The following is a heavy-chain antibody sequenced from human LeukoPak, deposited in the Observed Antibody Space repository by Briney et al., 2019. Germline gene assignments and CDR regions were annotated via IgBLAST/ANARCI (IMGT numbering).Heavy chain of an antibody. J-gene: IGHJ4*02. D-gene: IGHD3-22*01. V-gene: IGHV3-30*02. CDR2: IRYDGSNK. CDR1: GFTFSSYA. Sequence: GGSLRLSCAASGFTFSSYAMHWVRQAPGKGLEWVAFIRYDGSNKYYADSVKGRFTISRDNSKNTLYLQMNSLRAEDTAVYYCAKDLDSMRLNLFDYWGQGTLVTVSS. CDR3: AKDLDSMRLNLFDY.